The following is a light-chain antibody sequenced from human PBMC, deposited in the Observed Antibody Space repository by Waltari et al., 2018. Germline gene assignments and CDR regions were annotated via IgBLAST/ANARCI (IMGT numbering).Light chain of an antibody. CDR2: DAS. V-gene: IGKV1-33*01. CDR1: QDISNY. J-gene: IGKJ2*01. Sequence: DIQMTQSPSSLSASVGDRVTITCQASQDISNYLNWYQQKPGKAPQLLIYDASNLETGVPSRFSGSGSGTEFTFTISSLQPEDSATYYCQQYDNLPPVMYTFGQGTKLEIK. CDR3: QQYDNLPPVMYT.